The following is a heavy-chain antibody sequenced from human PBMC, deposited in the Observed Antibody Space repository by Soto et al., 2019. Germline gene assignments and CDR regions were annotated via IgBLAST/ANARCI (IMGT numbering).Heavy chain of an antibody. CDR1: GGSISSSDSY. CDR3: ARGGYLQGITMVRGAIYYYYGMDV. Sequence: PSETLSLTCTVSGGSISSSDSYWSWIRQNPGKGLEWIGYIHYSGSTYYNPSLKSRLTISVDTSKNQFSLKLSSVTAADTAVYYCARGGYLQGITMVRGAIYYYYGMDVWGQGTTVTVSS. CDR2: IHYSGST. D-gene: IGHD3-10*01. J-gene: IGHJ6*02. V-gene: IGHV4-31*03.